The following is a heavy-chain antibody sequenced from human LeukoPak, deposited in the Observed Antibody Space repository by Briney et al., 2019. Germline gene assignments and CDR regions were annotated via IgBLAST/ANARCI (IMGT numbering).Heavy chain of an antibody. D-gene: IGHD3-16*01. V-gene: IGHV3-48*04. CDR2: ISPRSETI. Sequence: GGSLILSCATSGFSFNRRGMNWVRHPPGKGLEWVSYISPRSETIYYAESVKGRFTVSRDDSKDSLYLQMHTLRAEDTAVYYCARIDGPTVFTYYMDLWGKGTTVTVAS. CDR1: GFSFNRRG. CDR3: ARIDGPTVFTYYMDL. J-gene: IGHJ6*03.